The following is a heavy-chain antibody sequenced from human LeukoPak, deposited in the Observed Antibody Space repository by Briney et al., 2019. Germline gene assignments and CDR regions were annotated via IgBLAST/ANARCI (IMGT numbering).Heavy chain of an antibody. CDR2: IRSKAYGGTT. J-gene: IGHJ4*02. V-gene: IGHV3-49*04. D-gene: IGHD6-19*01. Sequence: GGSLRLSCAASGFTFSSYAMSWVRQAPGKGLEWVGFIRSKAYGGTTEYAASVKGRFTISRDDSKSIAYLQMNSLKTEDTAVYYCTRSRNEQWLVRFDYWGQGTLVTVSS. CDR1: GFTFSSYA. CDR3: TRSRNEQWLVRFDY.